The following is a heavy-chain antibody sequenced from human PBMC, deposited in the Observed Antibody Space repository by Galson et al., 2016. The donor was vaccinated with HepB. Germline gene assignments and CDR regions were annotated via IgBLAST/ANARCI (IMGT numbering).Heavy chain of an antibody. Sequence: PALVKPTQTLTLTCTFSGFSLSTSGVGVGWIRQPPGEALEWLALIYWDDDKRYSPSLKSSLPITKDTSKNQVVLTMTNMDPVDTATYYVAHSQYPLGDFWSAYSFAYLDSWGQGTLVTVSS. V-gene: IGHV2-5*02. CDR2: IYWDDDK. CDR1: GFSLSTSGVG. J-gene: IGHJ4*02. CDR3: AHSQYPLGDFWSAYSFAYLDS. D-gene: IGHD3-3*01.